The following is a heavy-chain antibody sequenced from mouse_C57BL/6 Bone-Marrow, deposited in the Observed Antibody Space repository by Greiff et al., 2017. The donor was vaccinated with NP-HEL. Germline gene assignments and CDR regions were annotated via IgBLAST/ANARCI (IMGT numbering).Heavy chain of an antibody. CDR1: GYTFTSYG. CDR3: ARWDTTVVGFDY. CDR2: IYPRSGNT. V-gene: IGHV1-81*01. J-gene: IGHJ2*01. Sequence: QVQLKESGAELARPGASVKLSCKASGYTFTSYGISWVKQRPGQGLEWIGEIYPRSGNTYYNEKFKGKATLTADKSSSTAYMELRSLTSEDSAVYFCARWDTTVVGFDYWGQGTTLTVSS. D-gene: IGHD1-1*01.